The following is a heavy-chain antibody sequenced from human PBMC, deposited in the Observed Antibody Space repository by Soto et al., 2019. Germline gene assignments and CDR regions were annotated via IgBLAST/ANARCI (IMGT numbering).Heavy chain of an antibody. CDR3: AKRPLAARHTDY. V-gene: IGHV3-23*01. J-gene: IGHJ4*02. CDR1: GFTFSNYA. Sequence: EVPLLESGGGLVQPGGSLRLSCAASGFTFSNYALTWVRRAPGQGLEWVSTIRGSGDNTYYADSVRGRFTISRDNSKNTLYLQMNSLRADDTAVYYCAKRPLAARHTDYWGQGTLVTVSS. CDR2: IRGSGDNT. D-gene: IGHD6-6*01.